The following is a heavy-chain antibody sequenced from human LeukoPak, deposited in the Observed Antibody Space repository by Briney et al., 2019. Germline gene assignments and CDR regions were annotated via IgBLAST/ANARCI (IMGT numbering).Heavy chain of an antibody. V-gene: IGHV4-61*08. CDR2: IYYSGTT. Sequence: SSETLSLTCTVSGGSISSGGYYWSWIRQPPGKGLEWIGYIYYSGTTNYNPSLKSRVTISVDTSKNQFSLKLSSVTAADTAVYYCARGVYIAAAQYAYWGQGTLVTVSS. J-gene: IGHJ4*02. D-gene: IGHD6-13*01. CDR1: GGSISSGGYY. CDR3: ARGVYIAAAQYAY.